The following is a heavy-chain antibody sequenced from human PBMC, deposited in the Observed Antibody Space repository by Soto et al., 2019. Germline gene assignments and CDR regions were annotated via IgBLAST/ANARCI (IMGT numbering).Heavy chain of an antibody. CDR1: GYTFTSYG. CDR2: ISAYNGNT. J-gene: IGHJ4*02. CDR3: ARTIVGAPEHYSFDY. V-gene: IGHV1-18*01. D-gene: IGHD1-26*01. Sequence: QVQLVQSGAEVKKPGASVKVSCKASGYTFTSYGISWVRQAPGQGLEWMGWISAYNGNTNYAQKLQGRVTMTTDTSPSTGYLELRSLRSDDTAVYYCARTIVGAPEHYSFDYWGQGTLVTVSS.